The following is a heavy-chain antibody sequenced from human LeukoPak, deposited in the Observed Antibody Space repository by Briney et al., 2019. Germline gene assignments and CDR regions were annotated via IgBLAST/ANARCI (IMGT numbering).Heavy chain of an antibody. Sequence: GGSLRLSCAASGFTFSSYGMHWVRQAPGKGLEWVAFIRYDGSNKYYADSVKGRFTISRDNSKNTLYLQMNNLRAEDTAVYYCAKDMGPIYYGSGSYYNWFDPWGQGTLVTVSS. CDR1: GFTFSSYG. J-gene: IGHJ5*02. CDR3: AKDMGPIYYGSGSYYNWFDP. D-gene: IGHD3-10*01. V-gene: IGHV3-30*02. CDR2: IRYDGSNK.